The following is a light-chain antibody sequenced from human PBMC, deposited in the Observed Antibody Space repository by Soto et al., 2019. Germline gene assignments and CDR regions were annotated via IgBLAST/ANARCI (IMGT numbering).Light chain of an antibody. CDR1: SSDVGGSNF. J-gene: IGLJ3*02. V-gene: IGLV2-11*01. CDR2: DVS. Sequence: ALTQPRSVSGSPGQSVTISCTGSSSDVGGSNFVSWYQQHPVKAPKLVIYDVSKRPSGVPDRFSGSKSGNTASLTISGLQAEDEADYYCCSYAGNSLWVFGGGTKLTVL. CDR3: CSYAGNSLWV.